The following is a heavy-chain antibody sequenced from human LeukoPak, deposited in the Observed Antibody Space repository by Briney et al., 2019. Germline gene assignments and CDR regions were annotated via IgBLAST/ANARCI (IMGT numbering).Heavy chain of an antibody. Sequence: SVKVSCKASGGTFSSYAISWVRQAPGQGLEWMGGIIPIFGTANYAQKLQGRVTTTTDTSTSTAYMELRSLRSDDTAVYYCARDGGTLDYGDYGTYYYYYYMDVWGKGTTVTVSS. D-gene: IGHD4-17*01. CDR3: ARDGGTLDYGDYGTYYYYYYMDV. CDR1: GGTFSSYA. CDR2: IIPIFGTA. J-gene: IGHJ6*03. V-gene: IGHV1-69*05.